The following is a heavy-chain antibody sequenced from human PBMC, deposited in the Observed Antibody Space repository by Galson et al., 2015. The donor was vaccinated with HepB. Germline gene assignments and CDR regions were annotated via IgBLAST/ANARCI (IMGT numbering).Heavy chain of an antibody. J-gene: IGHJ4*02. CDR2: IKQDGSEK. Sequence: LRLSCAASGFTFSSYWMSWVRQAPGKGLEWVANIKQDGSEKYYVDSVKGRFTISRDNAKNSLYLQMNSLRAEDTAVYYCARFAGGYPRYYFDYWGQGTLVTVSS. CDR1: GFTFSSYW. V-gene: IGHV3-7*01. CDR3: ARFAGGYPRYYFDY. D-gene: IGHD1-26*01.